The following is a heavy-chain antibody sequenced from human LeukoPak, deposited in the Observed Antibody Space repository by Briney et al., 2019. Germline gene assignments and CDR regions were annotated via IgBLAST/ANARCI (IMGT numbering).Heavy chain of an antibody. V-gene: IGHV3-30*18. D-gene: IGHD3-10*01. CDR2: ISYDGSNK. J-gene: IGHJ6*03. CDR1: GFIFSSYG. Sequence: GGSLRLSCAASGFIFSSYGMSWVRQAPGKGLEWVAVISYDGSNKYYADSVKGRFTISRDNSKNTLYLQMNSLKGDDTAVYYCAKDSAFYYIDVWGKGTTVIISS. CDR3: AKDSAFYYIDV.